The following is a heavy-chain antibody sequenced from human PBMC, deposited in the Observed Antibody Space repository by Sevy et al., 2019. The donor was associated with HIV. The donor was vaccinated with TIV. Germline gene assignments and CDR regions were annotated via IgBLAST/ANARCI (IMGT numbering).Heavy chain of an antibody. J-gene: IGHJ4*02. D-gene: IGHD5-12*01. CDR3: AKEEFSGYNFGY. CDR2: ISSSGGST. V-gene: IGHV3-23*01. Sequence: GGSLRLSCVASGFTFISYTMSWVRLAPGKGLEWVSAISSSGGSTYYGDSVKGRFTISRDNSKNTVYLEINNLRAEDTALYYCAKEEFSGYNFGYWGQGTLVTVSS. CDR1: GFTFISYT.